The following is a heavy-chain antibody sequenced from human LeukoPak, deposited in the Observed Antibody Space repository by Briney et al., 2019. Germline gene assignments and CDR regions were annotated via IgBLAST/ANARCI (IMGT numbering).Heavy chain of an antibody. CDR1: GFTVSSNY. V-gene: IGHV3-53*01. D-gene: IGHD5-18*01. CDR2: IYSGGST. CDR3: ARERRNTAMVTALDY. Sequence: PGGSLKLSCAASGFTVSSNYMSWVRQAPGKGLEWFSVIYSGGSTYYADSVKGRFTISRDNSKNTLYLQMNSLRAEDTAVYYCARERRNTAMVTALDYWGQGTLVTVSS. J-gene: IGHJ4*02.